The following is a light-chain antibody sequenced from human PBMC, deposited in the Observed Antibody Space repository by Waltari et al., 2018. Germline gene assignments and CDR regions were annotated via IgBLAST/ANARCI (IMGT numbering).Light chain of an antibody. CDR1: QSVSRA. CDR2: GVS. CDR3: QHYLRLPVT. Sequence: EIVLTQSPGTLSLSLGARATVSCRASQSVSRALAWYQQKPGQAPRLLIYGVSTRATGIPDRFSGSGSGTDFSLTISRLEPDDFAVYYCQHYLRLPVTFGQGTTVEI. J-gene: IGKJ1*01. V-gene: IGKV3-20*01.